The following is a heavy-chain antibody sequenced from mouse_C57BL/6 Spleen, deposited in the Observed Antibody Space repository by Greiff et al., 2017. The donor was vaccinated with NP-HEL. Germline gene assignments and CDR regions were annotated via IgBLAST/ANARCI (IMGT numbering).Heavy chain of an antibody. CDR1: GFNIKDYY. D-gene: IGHD1-1*01. CDR3: ARWGTTVVARGYYFDY. J-gene: IGHJ2*01. Sequence: VQLQQSGAELVKPGASVKLSCTASGFNIKDYYMHWVKQRTEQGLEWIGRIDPEDGATKYAPKFQGKATITADTSSNTAYLQLSSLTSEDTAVYYGARWGTTVVARGYYFDYWGQGTTLTVSS. V-gene: IGHV14-2*01. CDR2: IDPEDGAT.